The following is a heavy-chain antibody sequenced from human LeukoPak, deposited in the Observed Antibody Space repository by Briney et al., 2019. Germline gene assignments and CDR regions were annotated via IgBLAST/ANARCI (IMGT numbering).Heavy chain of an antibody. V-gene: IGHV4-39*07. CDR2: VFYSGST. D-gene: IGHD5-18*01. Sequence: SETLSLTCSVSGGSISTSTYYWGWIRQPPGKGLEWIGSVFYSGSTYYNPSLKSRVTISVDTSKNQFSLKLSSVTAADTAVYYCARGGTAMAVGYYFDYWGQGTLVTVSP. J-gene: IGHJ4*02. CDR1: GGSISTSTYY. CDR3: ARGGTAMAVGYYFDY.